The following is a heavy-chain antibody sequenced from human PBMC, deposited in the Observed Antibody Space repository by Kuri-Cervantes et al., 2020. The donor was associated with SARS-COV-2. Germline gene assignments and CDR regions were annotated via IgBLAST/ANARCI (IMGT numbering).Heavy chain of an antibody. CDR2: IIPIFGTA. D-gene: IGHD6-6*01. CDR3: ARDCKDSSSSSTFDY. J-gene: IGHJ4*02. Sequence: SVKVSCKAPGGTFSSYAISWVRQAPGQGLEWMGGIIPIFGTANYAQKFQGRVTITTDESTSTAYMELSSLRSEDTAVYYCARDCKDSSSSSTFDYWCQGTLVTVSS. CDR1: GGTFSSYA. V-gene: IGHV1-69*05.